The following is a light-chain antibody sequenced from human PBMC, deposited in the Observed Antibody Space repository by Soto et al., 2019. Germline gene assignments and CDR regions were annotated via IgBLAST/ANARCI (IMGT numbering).Light chain of an antibody. V-gene: IGLV3-21*02. Sequence: SYELTQPPSVSVAPGQAAKISCGGNNIGSKTVHWYQQAPGQAPVMVVYDDGERPSGIPERFSGSNSGNTATLTISRVEAGDEADYYCQVWDSDTDHGVFGGGTKVTVL. J-gene: IGLJ3*02. CDR3: QVWDSDTDHGV. CDR1: NIGSKT. CDR2: DDG.